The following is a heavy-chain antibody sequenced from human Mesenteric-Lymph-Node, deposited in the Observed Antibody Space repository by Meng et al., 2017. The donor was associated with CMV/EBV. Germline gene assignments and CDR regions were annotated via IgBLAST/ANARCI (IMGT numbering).Heavy chain of an antibody. Sequence: ASVKVSCKASGYTFTGYSIHWVRQAPGQGLEWMGWINPNSGGTNSAQKFQGSVTMTMDTSISTAYMELSSLRSEDTAVYYCARGRDGYNYPYWGQGTLVTVSS. D-gene: IGHD5-24*01. CDR1: GYTFTGYS. J-gene: IGHJ4*02. CDR2: INPNSGGT. CDR3: ARGRDGYNYPY. V-gene: IGHV1-2*02.